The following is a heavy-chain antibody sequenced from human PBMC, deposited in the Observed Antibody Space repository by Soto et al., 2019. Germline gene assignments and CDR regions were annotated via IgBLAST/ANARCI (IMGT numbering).Heavy chain of an antibody. CDR3: ARDRGYSGYDEDY. V-gene: IGHV1-18*01. J-gene: IGHJ4*02. Sequence: GASVEVSCKASGYTFTSYGISWVRQAPGQGLEWMGWISAYNGNTNYAQKLQGRVTMTTDTSTSTAYVELSSLRSEDTAVYYCARDRGYSGYDEDYWGQGTLVTASS. CDR2: ISAYNGNT. CDR1: GYTFTSYG. D-gene: IGHD5-12*01.